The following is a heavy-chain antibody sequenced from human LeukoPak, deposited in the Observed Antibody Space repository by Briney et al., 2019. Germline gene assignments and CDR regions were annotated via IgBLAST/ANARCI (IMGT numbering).Heavy chain of an antibody. CDR3: ARHGGYNFAY. V-gene: IGHV4-39*01. Sequence: TSETLSLTCTVSGGSISSGDYYWSWIRQPPGKGLEWIGQISPSGGTIYNPSLESRVTFSLDTSKKQFSVKVNSVTAADTAVYYCARHGGYNFAYWGQGTLVAVSS. CDR1: GGSISSGDYY. J-gene: IGHJ4*02. CDR2: ISPSGGT. D-gene: IGHD3-16*01.